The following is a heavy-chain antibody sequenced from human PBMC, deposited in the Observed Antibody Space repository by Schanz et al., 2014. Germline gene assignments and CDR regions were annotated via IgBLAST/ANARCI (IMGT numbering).Heavy chain of an antibody. CDR1: GGDIGNYY. J-gene: IGHJ5*02. CDR2: IHQSGGT. V-gene: IGHV4-59*08. CDR3: AKFLYDDPS. Sequence: VQLQESGPGLVKPSETLSLTCSVSGGDIGNYYWSWIRQPPGKGLEWIGYIHQSGGTNYNPSLKSRVTILVDTSKNQFSLRLPSLTAADTAVYYCAKFLYDDPSWGQGTLVTVSS. D-gene: IGHD3-3*01.